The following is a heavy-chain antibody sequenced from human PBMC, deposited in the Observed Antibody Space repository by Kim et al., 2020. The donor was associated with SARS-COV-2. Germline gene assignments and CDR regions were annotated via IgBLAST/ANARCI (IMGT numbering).Heavy chain of an antibody. CDR3: ARGDFES. J-gene: IGHJ4*02. CDR2: GGET. Sequence: GGETNYAGSVKGRFITSRDNSRNTLDLQMDRLRADDTAVYYCARGDFESWGQGVRVTVSS. D-gene: IGHD3-9*01. V-gene: IGHV3-53*01.